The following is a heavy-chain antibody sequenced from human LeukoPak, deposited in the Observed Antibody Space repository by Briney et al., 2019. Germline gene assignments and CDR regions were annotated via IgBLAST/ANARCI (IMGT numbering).Heavy chain of an antibody. CDR2: ISGGGGST. V-gene: IGHV3-23*01. Sequence: GGPLRLSCAASGFTFSSYAMSWVRQAPGKGLEWVSTISGGGGSTYYADSVKGRFTISRDNSKNTLYLQMNSLRAEDTAVYYCARADQGYFDYWGQGTLVTVSS. CDR3: ARADQGYFDY. CDR1: GFTFSSYA. J-gene: IGHJ4*02. D-gene: IGHD2-2*01.